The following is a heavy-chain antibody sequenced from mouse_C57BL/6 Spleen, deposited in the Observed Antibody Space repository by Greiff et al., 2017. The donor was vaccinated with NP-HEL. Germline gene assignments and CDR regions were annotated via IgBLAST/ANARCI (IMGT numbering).Heavy chain of an antibody. CDR2: IHPNSGST. D-gene: IGHD4-1*01. J-gene: IGHJ4*01. CDR1: GYTFTSYW. Sequence: QVQLQQSGAELVKPGASVKLSCKASGYTFTSYWMHWVKQRPGQGLEWIGMIHPNSGSTNYNEKFKSKATLTVDKSSSTAYMQLSSLTSEDSAVYYCARSGDWDRDYYAMDYWGQGTSVTVSS. CDR3: ARSGDWDRDYYAMDY. V-gene: IGHV1-64*01.